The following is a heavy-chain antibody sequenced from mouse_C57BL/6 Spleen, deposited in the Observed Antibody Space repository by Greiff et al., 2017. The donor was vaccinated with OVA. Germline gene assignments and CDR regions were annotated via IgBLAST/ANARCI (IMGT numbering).Heavy chain of an antibody. CDR3: ARREGYDGGFAY. CDR2: IYPGSGST. Sequence: QVQLQQPGAELVKPGASVKMSCKASGYTFTSYWITWVKQRPGQGLEWIGVIYPGSGSTNYNEKFKSKATLTVDTSSSTAYMQLSSLTSEDSAVDYCARREGYDGGFAYWGQGTLVTVSA. CDR1: GYTFTSYW. D-gene: IGHD2-2*01. V-gene: IGHV1-55*01. J-gene: IGHJ3*01.